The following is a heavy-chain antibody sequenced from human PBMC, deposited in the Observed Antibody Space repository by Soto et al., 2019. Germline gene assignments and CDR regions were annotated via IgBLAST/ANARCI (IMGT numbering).Heavy chain of an antibody. CDR1: GGSLSSYY. D-gene: IGHD3-10*01. V-gene: IGHV4-59*01. CDR2: IHSTGST. Sequence: SETLSLTCAVSGGSLSSYYWSWVRQSPGKGLEWIGYIHSTGSTNYSPSLKSRLTISIDTSKNQFSLRLNSLTAADTAVYYCARALHIVRGLILYHFDNWGQG. J-gene: IGHJ4*02. CDR3: ARALHIVRGLILYHFDN.